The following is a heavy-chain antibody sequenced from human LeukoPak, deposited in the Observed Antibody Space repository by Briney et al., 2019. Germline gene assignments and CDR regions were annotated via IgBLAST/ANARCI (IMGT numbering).Heavy chain of an antibody. CDR2: IKQDGSEK. V-gene: IGHV3-7*01. J-gene: IGHJ4*02. Sequence: GGSLRLSCAASGFTFSNYWMSWVRQAPGKGLEWVANIKQDGSEKYYVDSVKGRFTISRDNAKNSLYLQMNSLRAEDTAVYYCARARSGTTSVPHYFDYWGQGTLVTVSS. CDR1: GFTFSNYW. CDR3: ARARSGTTSVPHYFDY. D-gene: IGHD4-17*01.